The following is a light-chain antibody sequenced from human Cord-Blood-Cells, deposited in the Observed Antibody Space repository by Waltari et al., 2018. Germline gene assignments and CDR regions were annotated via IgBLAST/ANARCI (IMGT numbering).Light chain of an antibody. V-gene: IGLV3-1*01. CDR1: KLGDKY. Sequence: SSELTQQPSVSVSPGQTASITCSGDKLGDKYACWYQQKPGQSPVLVIYQASKRPSGIPERFSGSNSGNAATLTISGTQAKDEADYYCQAWDSRTVVFGGGTELTVL. CDR3: QAWDSRTVV. CDR2: QAS. J-gene: IGLJ2*01.